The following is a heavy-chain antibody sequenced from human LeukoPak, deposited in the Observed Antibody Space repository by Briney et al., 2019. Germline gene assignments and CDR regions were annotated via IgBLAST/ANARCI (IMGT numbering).Heavy chain of an antibody. Sequence: PGGSLRLSCAASGFTFSTYAMSWVRQAPGKGLEWVANIKQDGSEKYYVDSVKGRFTISRDNAKNSLYLQMNSLRAEDTAVYYCARDAPSIAARPGDYWGQGTLVTVSS. J-gene: IGHJ4*02. V-gene: IGHV3-7*01. CDR3: ARDAPSIAARPGDY. CDR1: GFTFSTYA. D-gene: IGHD6-6*01. CDR2: IKQDGSEK.